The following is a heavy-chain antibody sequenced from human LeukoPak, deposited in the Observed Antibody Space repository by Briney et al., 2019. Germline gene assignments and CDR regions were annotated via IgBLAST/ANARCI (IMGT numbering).Heavy chain of an antibody. V-gene: IGHV1-3*03. CDR1: GYTFTSYD. J-gene: IGHJ6*03. CDR3: AREYSSGWAPYYYYMDV. CDR2: INAGNGNT. Sequence: EASVKVSCKASGYTFTSYDINWVRQAPGQRLEWMGWINAGNGNTKYSQEFQGRVTITRDTSASTAYMELSSLRSEDMAVYYCAREYSSGWAPYYYYMDVWGKGTTVTVSS. D-gene: IGHD6-19*01.